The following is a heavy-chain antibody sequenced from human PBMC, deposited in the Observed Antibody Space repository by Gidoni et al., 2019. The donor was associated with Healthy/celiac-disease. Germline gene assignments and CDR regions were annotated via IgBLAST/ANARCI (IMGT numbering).Heavy chain of an antibody. Sequence: QVQLTQSGAEVKKPGPSVKVSCKASGCTFTGYYMHWVRQAPGQGLEWMGWINPNSGGTNYAQKFQGRVTMTRDTSISTAYMELSRLRSDDTAVYYCARDQDYDYVWGSYRSFLFVFDYWGQGTLVTVSS. V-gene: IGHV1-2*02. D-gene: IGHD3-16*02. CDR2: INPNSGGT. J-gene: IGHJ4*02. CDR3: ARDQDYDYVWGSYRSFLFVFDY. CDR1: GCTFTGYY.